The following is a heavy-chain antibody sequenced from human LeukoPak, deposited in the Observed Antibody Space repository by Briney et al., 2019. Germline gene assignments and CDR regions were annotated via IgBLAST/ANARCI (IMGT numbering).Heavy chain of an antibody. V-gene: IGHV1-2*02. CDR3: ARGLSGFGGYYYYYMDV. D-gene: IGHD3-10*01. Sequence: ASVKVSRKASGYTFTGYYMHWVRQAPGQGLEWMGWINPNSGGTNYAQKFQGRVTMTRDTSISTAYMELSRLRSDDTAVYYCARGLSGFGGYYYYYMDVWGKGTTVTVSS. CDR1: GYTFTGYY. J-gene: IGHJ6*03. CDR2: INPNSGGT.